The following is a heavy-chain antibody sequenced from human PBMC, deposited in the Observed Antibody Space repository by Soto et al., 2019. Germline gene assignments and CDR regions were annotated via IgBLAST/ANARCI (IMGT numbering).Heavy chain of an antibody. V-gene: IGHV3-30*18. J-gene: IGHJ4*02. CDR2: LSYDGSDI. CDR3: AKEHYHDSSQYPSIDY. CDR1: GFTFSRYG. D-gene: IGHD3-22*01. Sequence: SLRLSCAASGFTFSRYGMHWVRQAPGKGLEWVAFLSYDGSDIYYADSVKGRFTISRDNSKNTLYLQMNSLRAGDTAVYYCAKEHYHDSSQYPSIDYWGQGTLVTVSS.